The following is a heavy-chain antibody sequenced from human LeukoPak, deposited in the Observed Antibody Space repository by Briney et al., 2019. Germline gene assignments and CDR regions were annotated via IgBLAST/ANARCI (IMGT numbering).Heavy chain of an antibody. Sequence: PSETLSLTCTVSGGSISSNDYYWDWIRQPPGMGLEYIGSIYYSGSTYYNPSLKSRVTISVDTSKNQFSLKLSSVTAADTAVYYCARAGLNDAFDIWGQGTMVTVSS. CDR3: ARAGLNDAFDI. CDR1: GGSISSNDYY. CDR2: IYYSGST. J-gene: IGHJ3*02. V-gene: IGHV4-39*07.